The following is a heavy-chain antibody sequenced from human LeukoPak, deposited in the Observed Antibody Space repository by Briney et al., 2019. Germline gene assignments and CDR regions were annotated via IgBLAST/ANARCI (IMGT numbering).Heavy chain of an antibody. Sequence: SETLSLTCTVSGGSISSGGYYWSWLRQHPGKGLEWIGYIYYSGSTYYNPSLKSRVTISVDMSKNQFSLKLSSVTAADTAVYYCARYYGSGSCIDYWGQGTLVTVSS. D-gene: IGHD3-10*01. CDR2: IYYSGST. J-gene: IGHJ4*02. CDR3: ARYYGSGSCIDY. CDR1: GGSISSGGYY. V-gene: IGHV4-31*03.